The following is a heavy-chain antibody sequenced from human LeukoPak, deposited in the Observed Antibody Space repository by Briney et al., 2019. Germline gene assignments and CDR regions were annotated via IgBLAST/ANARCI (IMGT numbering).Heavy chain of an antibody. D-gene: IGHD2-15*01. J-gene: IGHJ4*02. V-gene: IGHV3-53*05. CDR1: GLSVSLNF. CDR2: IYIEGST. Sequence: GGSLRLSCAASGLSVSLNFMTWVRQGPGKGLQCVAVIYIEGSTYDAESVRGRFSISRDSSTNTLYLRMNNLRTDDTAVYYCARHVICGGGNCYGAALDYWGQGTLVTVSS. CDR3: ARHVICGGGNCYGAALDY.